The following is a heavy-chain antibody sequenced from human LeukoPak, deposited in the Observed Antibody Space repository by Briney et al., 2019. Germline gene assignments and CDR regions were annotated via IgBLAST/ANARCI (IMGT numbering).Heavy chain of an antibody. V-gene: IGHV4-4*07. Sequence: PSETLSLTCTVSGGSLSSYYWSWIRQPAGKGLEWIGRIYTSGSTNYNPSLKSRVTMSVGTSKNQFSLKLSSVTAADTAVYYCARDVSYRLCAFDIWGQGTMVTVSS. D-gene: IGHD1-26*01. CDR3: ARDVSYRLCAFDI. CDR2: IYTSGST. CDR1: GGSLSSYY. J-gene: IGHJ3*02.